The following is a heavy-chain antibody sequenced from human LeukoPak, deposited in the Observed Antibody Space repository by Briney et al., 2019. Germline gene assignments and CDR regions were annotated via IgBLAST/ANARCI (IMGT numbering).Heavy chain of an antibody. V-gene: IGHV1-18*01. CDR3: ARVNGCSGGSCGWFDP. CDR1: GYTFTSYG. J-gene: IGHJ5*02. D-gene: IGHD2-15*01. CDR2: ISAYNGNT. Sequence: ASVKVSCKASGYTFTSYGISWVRQAPGQGLEWMGWISAYNGNTNYAQKLQGRVTMTTDTSTSTAYIELRSLRSDDTAVYYCARVNGCSGGSCGWFDPWGQGTLVTVSS.